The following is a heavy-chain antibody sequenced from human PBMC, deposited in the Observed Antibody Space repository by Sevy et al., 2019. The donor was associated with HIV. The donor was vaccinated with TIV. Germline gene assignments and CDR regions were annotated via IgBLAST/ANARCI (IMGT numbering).Heavy chain of an antibody. CDR1: GFTFGDYA. CDR2: LKQKAYGGTL. J-gene: IGHJ4*02. Sequence: GGSLRLSCTGSGFTFGDYALSWVRQAPGKGLEWVAFLKQKAYGGTLDYAASLKCRFSISRDDSKSIANLQMNDLKTDYTSIYYCTRLKGAQSIVDYWGQGALVTVSS. D-gene: IGHD1-26*01. V-gene: IGHV3-49*04. CDR3: TRLKGAQSIVDY.